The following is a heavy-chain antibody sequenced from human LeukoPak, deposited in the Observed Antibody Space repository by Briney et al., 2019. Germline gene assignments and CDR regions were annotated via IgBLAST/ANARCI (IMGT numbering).Heavy chain of an antibody. Sequence: QAGGSLRLSCAVSGFTFSSYEMNWVRQAPGKGLEWVSYISHSGSLKYHADSVKGRFTISRDDAKNSLYLQINSLRAEDTAVYYCTRDNNRKDDYWGQGTLVTVSS. CDR2: ISHSGSLK. V-gene: IGHV3-48*03. D-gene: IGHD1-14*01. CDR1: GFTFSSYE. J-gene: IGHJ4*02. CDR3: TRDNNRKDDY.